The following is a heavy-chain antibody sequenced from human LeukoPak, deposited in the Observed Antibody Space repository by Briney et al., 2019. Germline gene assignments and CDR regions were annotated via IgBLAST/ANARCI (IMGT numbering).Heavy chain of an antibody. J-gene: IGHJ6*02. CDR1: GYTFTSYY. CDR3: ATLWTDYYYYYYGMDV. CDR2: INPSGGST. D-gene: IGHD3/OR15-3a*01. V-gene: IGHV1-46*01. Sequence: ASAKVSCKASGYTFTSYYMHWVRQAPGQGLEWMGIINPSGGSTSYAQKFQGRVTMTRDTSTSTVYMELSSLRSEDTAVYYCATLWTDYYYYYYGMDVWGQGTTVTVSS.